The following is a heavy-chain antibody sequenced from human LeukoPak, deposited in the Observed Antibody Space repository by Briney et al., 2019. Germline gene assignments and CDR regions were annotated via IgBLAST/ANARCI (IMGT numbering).Heavy chain of an antibody. CDR3: ARLGYCSSTGCYPYDY. Sequence: PSETLSLTCTVSGGSISSYYWSWIRQPPGKGLEWIGEINHSGSTNYNPSLKSRVTISVDTSKNQFSLKLSSVTAADTAVYYCARLGYCSSTGCYPYDYWGQGTLVTVSS. J-gene: IGHJ4*02. D-gene: IGHD2-2*01. CDR2: INHSGST. CDR1: GGSISSYY. V-gene: IGHV4-34*01.